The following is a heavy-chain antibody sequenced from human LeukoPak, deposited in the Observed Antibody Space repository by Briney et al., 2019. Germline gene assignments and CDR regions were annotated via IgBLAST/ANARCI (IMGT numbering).Heavy chain of an antibody. Sequence: SETLSLTCTVSGGSISSGSYYWSWIRQPAGKGLEWIGRIYTSGSTNYNPSLKSRVTISVDTSKNQFSLKLSSVTAADTAVYYCARRIVLMVYATGGDAFDIWGQGTMVTVSS. V-gene: IGHV4-61*02. J-gene: IGHJ3*02. CDR3: ARRIVLMVYATGGDAFDI. CDR2: IYTSGST. D-gene: IGHD2-8*01. CDR1: GGSISSGSYY.